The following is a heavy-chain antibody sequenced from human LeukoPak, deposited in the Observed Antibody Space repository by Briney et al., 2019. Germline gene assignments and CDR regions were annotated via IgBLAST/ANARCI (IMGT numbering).Heavy chain of an antibody. Sequence: GASVKVSCKASGYTFTSYGISWVRQAPGQGLEWMGWISAYNGNTNYAQKLQGRVTMTTDTSTSTAYMELRSLRSDDTAVYYCARDCRNYSGCPPGGIWGQGTMVTVSS. CDR1: GYTFTSYG. J-gene: IGHJ3*02. V-gene: IGHV1-18*01. CDR2: ISAYNGNT. CDR3: ARDCRNYSGCPPGGI. D-gene: IGHD6-19*01.